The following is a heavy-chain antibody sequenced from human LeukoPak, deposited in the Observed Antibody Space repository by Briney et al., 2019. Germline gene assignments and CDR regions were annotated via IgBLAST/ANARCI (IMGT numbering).Heavy chain of an antibody. CDR1: GYSISSGYY. CDR3: ARGVGGSYYGVSDY. CDR2: IYHSGST. Sequence: SETLSLTCAVSGYSISSGYYWGWIRQPPGKGLEWIGSIYHSGSTYYNPSLKSRVTISVDTSKNQFSLKLSSVTAADTAVYYCARGVGGSYYGVSDYWGQGTLVTASS. J-gene: IGHJ4*02. V-gene: IGHV4-38-2*01. D-gene: IGHD1-26*01.